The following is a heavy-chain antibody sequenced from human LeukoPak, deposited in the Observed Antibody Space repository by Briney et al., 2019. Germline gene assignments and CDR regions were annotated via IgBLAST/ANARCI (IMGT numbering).Heavy chain of an antibody. CDR3: KRAGSYGYYCYFDL. CDR1: GDSVSSNSAT. J-gene: IGHJ2*01. V-gene: IGHV6-1*01. CDR2: TYYRFKWYN. D-gene: IGHD5-18*01. Sequence: SQTLSLTCAISGDSVSSNSATWNWIRQSPSRGLEWLGRTYYRFKWYNDYAVSVKSRITINPDTSKNQFSLQPNSVTPEDTAVYYCKRAGSYGYYCYFDLWGRGTLVTVSS.